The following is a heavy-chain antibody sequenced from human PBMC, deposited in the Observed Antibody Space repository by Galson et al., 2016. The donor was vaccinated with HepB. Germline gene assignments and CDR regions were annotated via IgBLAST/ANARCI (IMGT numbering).Heavy chain of an antibody. J-gene: IGHJ6*02. Sequence: SLRLSCAASGFTFSSYGMHWVRQAPGKGLEWVAVTSYDGSHKYSADSMKGRFTISRDNSKNTLYLQMNSLRAEDTAVYYCAKSHGGSYPSYYYYGMDVWGQGTTVTVSS. CDR2: TSYDGSHK. V-gene: IGHV3-30*18. CDR1: GFTFSSYG. CDR3: AKSHGGSYPSYYYYGMDV. D-gene: IGHD1-26*01.